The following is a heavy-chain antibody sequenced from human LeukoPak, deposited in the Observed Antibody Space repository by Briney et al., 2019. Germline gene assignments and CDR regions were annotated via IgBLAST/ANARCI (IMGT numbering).Heavy chain of an antibody. CDR2: ISGGGGST. CDR3: AINRRSTSSWYYFDY. D-gene: IGHD6-13*01. V-gene: IGHV3-23*01. J-gene: IGHJ4*02. Sequence: GGFLRLSCAASGFTFSSYAMSWVRQAPGKGLEWVSGISGGGGSTYYADSVKGRFTISRDSSKNTLYLQMNSLRAEDTAVCYCAINRRSTSSWYYFDYWGQGTLVTVSS. CDR1: GFTFSSYA.